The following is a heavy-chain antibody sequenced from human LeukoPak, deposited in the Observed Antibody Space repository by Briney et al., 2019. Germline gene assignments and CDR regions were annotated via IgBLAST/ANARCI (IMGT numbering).Heavy chain of an antibody. D-gene: IGHD4-23*01. J-gene: IGHJ4*02. V-gene: IGHV1-46*01. CDR3: ARSTVVTPALDY. CDR2: INPSGGST. Sequence: ASVKVSCKASGYTFTSYYMHWVRQAPGQGLEWMGIINPSGGSTSYAQKSQGRVTMTRDTSTSTVYMELSSLRSEDTAVYYCARSTVVTPALDYWGQGTLVTVSS. CDR1: GYTFTSYY.